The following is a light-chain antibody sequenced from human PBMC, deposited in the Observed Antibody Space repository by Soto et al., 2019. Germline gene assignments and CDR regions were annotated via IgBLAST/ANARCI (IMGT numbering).Light chain of an antibody. Sequence: EIVLTQSPDTLSVSPGERATLSCRTSQSVGSNLAWYQQKPGQAPRLLMYGAFIRAPGFPVRFRGSGSGSEFTLTISSLQSEDGALYYCQQYDKWPYTFGQGTHLEIK. CDR1: QSVGSN. V-gene: IGKV3-15*01. CDR3: QQYDKWPYT. J-gene: IGKJ2*01. CDR2: GAF.